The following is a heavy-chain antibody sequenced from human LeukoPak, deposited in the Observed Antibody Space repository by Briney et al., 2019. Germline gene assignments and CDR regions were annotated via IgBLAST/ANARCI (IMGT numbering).Heavy chain of an antibody. Sequence: GRSLRLSCAASGFTFSSSGMHWVRQAPGKRLEWVALIWHDGSNKYYADSVKGRFTISRDNSKNTLYLQMNSLRAEDTAVYYCAGDAPGYFDHWGQGTLVTVSS. V-gene: IGHV3-33*01. J-gene: IGHJ4*02. CDR3: AGDAPGYFDH. CDR2: IWHDGSNK. CDR1: GFTFSSSG.